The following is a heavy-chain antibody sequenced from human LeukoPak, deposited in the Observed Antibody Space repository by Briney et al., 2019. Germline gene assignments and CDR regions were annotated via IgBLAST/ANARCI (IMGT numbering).Heavy chain of an antibody. Sequence: GGSLRLSCAASGFTFSSYSMNWVRQAPGKGLEWVSSISSSSSYIYYAVSVKGRFTTSRDNAKNSLYLQMNSLRAEDTAVYYCARASMITFGGVIVYWGQGTLVTVSS. V-gene: IGHV3-21*01. CDR3: ARASMITFGGVIVY. D-gene: IGHD3-16*02. J-gene: IGHJ4*02. CDR1: GFTFSSYS. CDR2: ISSSSSYI.